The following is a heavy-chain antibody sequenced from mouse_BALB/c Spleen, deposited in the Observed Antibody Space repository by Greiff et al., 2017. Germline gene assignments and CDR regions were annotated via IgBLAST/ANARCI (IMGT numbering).Heavy chain of an antibody. CDR2: INSNGGST. D-gene: IGHD2-4*01. J-gene: IGHJ4*01. CDR3: ARDDYDGYYAMDY. Sequence: EVMLVESGGGLVQPGGSLKLSCAASGFTFSSYGMSWVRQTPDKRLELVATINSNGGSTYYPDSVKGRFTISRDNAKNTLYLQMSSLKSEDTAMYYCARDDYDGYYAMDYWGQGTSVTVSS. CDR1: GFTFSSYG. V-gene: IGHV5-6-3*01.